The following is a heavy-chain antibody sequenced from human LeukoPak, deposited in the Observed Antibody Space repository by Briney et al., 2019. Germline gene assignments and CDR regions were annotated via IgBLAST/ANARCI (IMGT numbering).Heavy chain of an antibody. Sequence: GGSLRLSCAVSGFTLSDHNMDWVRQAPGKGLEWVGRTTNKAHSYTTEYAASVKGRFTISRDDSQSSLYLQMNSLKTEDTAVYYCARAPSGLDYWGQGILVTVSS. D-gene: IGHD2-15*01. CDR3: ARAPSGLDY. CDR2: TTNKAHSYTT. V-gene: IGHV3-72*01. J-gene: IGHJ4*02. CDR1: GFTLSDHN.